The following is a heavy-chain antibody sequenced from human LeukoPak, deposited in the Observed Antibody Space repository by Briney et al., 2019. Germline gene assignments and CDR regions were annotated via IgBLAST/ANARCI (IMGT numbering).Heavy chain of an antibody. CDR1: GYTLTELS. J-gene: IGHJ6*02. CDR2: FDPEDGET. CDR3: ATIDCSGGSCAKRRYYYYGMDV. V-gene: IGHV1-24*01. D-gene: IGHD2-15*01. Sequence: ASVEVSCKVSGYTLTELSMHWVRQAPGKGLEWMGGFDPEDGETIYAQKFQGRVTMTEDTSTDTAYMELSSLRSEDTAVYYCATIDCSGGSCAKRRYYYYGMDVWGQGTTVTVSS.